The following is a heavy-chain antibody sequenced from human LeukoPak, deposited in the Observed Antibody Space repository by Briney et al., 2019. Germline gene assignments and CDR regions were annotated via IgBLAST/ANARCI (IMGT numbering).Heavy chain of an antibody. CDR3: ARPNCGGECYFSGYGMDV. J-gene: IGHJ6*02. Sequence: PGGSLRLSCTASGFNFTSYGMHWVRQGPGKGPEWVAVVRYDGSDEHYADSVKGRFTISRDNSKTTLYLQMNNLREEDTAVYYCARPNCGGECYFSGYGMDVWGQGTTVTVSS. CDR2: VRYDGSDE. D-gene: IGHD2-21*01. V-gene: IGHV3-30*04. CDR1: GFNFTSYG.